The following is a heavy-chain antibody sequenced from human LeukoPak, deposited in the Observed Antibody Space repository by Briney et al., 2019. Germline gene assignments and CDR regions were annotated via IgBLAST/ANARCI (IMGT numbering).Heavy chain of an antibody. CDR2: IYYTGST. CDR3: ARHSYTGSQYYFDY. J-gene: IGHJ4*02. CDR1: GGSISSYY. D-gene: IGHD1-26*01. Sequence: SETLSLTCTVSGGSISSYYWSWIRQPPGKGLEGIGYIYYTGSTNYNPSLKSRVAISVDTSKNQFSLNLSSVTAADPAVYYCARHSYTGSQYYFDYWGQGALVTVSS. V-gene: IGHV4-59*08.